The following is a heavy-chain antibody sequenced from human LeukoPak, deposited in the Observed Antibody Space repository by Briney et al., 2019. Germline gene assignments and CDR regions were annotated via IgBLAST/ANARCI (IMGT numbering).Heavy chain of an antibody. V-gene: IGHV3-9*03. J-gene: IGHJ4*02. Sequence: GRSLRLSCAASGFTFDDYAMHWVRHAPGKGLEWASGISWNSGSIGYADSVKGRFTISRDNAKNSLYLQMNSLRAEDMALYYCAKDSGATIDYWGQGTLVTVSS. CDR3: AKDSGATIDY. D-gene: IGHD5-12*01. CDR2: ISWNSGSI. CDR1: GFTFDDYA.